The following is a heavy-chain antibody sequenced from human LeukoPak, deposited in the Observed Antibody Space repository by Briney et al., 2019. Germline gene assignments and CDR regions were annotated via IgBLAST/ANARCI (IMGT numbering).Heavy chain of an antibody. J-gene: IGHJ4*02. CDR1: GDSTNTYF. Sequence: PSETLSLTCSISGDSTNTYFWSWIRQPPGKGLEWIGYFYYTGTTNYNPSLNSRVTISVDTSKNQFSLKVNSVTAADTGVYYCARGTSNFDYWGQGTLVTVSS. D-gene: IGHD1-7*01. CDR3: ARGTSNFDY. V-gene: IGHV4-59*01. CDR2: FYYTGTT.